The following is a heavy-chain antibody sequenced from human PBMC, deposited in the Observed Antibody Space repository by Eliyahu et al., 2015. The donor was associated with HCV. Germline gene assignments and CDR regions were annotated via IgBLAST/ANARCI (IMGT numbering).Heavy chain of an antibody. CDR1: GFTFKNYA. CDR2: ISGTSGST. D-gene: IGHD3-3*01. V-gene: IGHV3-23*01. Sequence: EVQLQESGGGLVQPGGSLRLSCAVSGFTFKNYAXSWVRQAPGKGLEWISAISGTSGSTNYADSVRGRFTASRDNSESTLYLQMNSLRAEDTAVYYCAKDSLSQIFGVITPNYFDYWGQGTVVTVSS. J-gene: IGHJ4*02. CDR3: AKDSLSQIFGVITPNYFDY.